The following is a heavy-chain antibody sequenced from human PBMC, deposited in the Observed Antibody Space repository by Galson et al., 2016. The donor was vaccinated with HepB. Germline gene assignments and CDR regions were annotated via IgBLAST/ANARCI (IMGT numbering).Heavy chain of an antibody. J-gene: IGHJ2*01. V-gene: IGHV3-23*01. CDR2: ISGGGTST. CDR3: ARGNGYYFHWYFDL. CDR1: GFTSSDYA. D-gene: IGHD3-22*01. Sequence: SLRLSCAASGFTSSDYAMAWVRQAPGRGLEWVSVISGGGTSTYYADSVRGGFIISRDKFKNTVYLQMNRLRAEDTAEYYCARGNGYYFHWYFDLWGSGTLVSVSS.